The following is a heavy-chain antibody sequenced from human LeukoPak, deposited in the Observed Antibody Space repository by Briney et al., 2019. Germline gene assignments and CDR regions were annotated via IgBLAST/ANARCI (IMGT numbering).Heavy chain of an antibody. CDR1: GFTFSSYW. Sequence: GGSLRLSCAASGFTFSSYWMSWVRQAPGKGLEWVANIKQDGSEKYYVDSVEGRFTISRDNAKNSLYLQMNSLRAEDTAVYYCARAAGLRNNWFDPWGQGTLVTVSS. D-gene: IGHD6-19*01. CDR3: ARAAGLRNNWFDP. J-gene: IGHJ5*02. CDR2: IKQDGSEK. V-gene: IGHV3-7*01.